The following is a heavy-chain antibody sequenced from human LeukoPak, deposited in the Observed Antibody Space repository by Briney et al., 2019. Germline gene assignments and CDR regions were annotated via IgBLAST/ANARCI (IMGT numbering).Heavy chain of an antibody. CDR3: ARDKGVVVTATGYFDY. CDR2: IWYDGSNK. V-gene: IGHV3-33*01. Sequence: GGSLRLSCAASGFTFSSYGMHWVHQAPGKGLEWVAVIWYDGSNKYYADSVKGRFTISRDNSKNTLYLQMNSLRAEDTAVYYCARDKGVVVTATGYFDYWGQGTLVTVSS. D-gene: IGHD2-21*02. J-gene: IGHJ4*02. CDR1: GFTFSSYG.